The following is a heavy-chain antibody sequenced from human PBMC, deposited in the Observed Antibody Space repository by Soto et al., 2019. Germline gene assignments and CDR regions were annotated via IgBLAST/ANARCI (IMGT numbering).Heavy chain of an antibody. CDR1: GGTFSSYA. CDR2: IIPIFGTA. D-gene: IGHD3-9*01. CDR3: ARKSPGLRYFDWPYYYYGMDV. Sequence: QVQLVQSGAEVKKPGSSVKVSCKASGGTFSSYAISWVRQAPGQGLEWKGGIIPIFGTANYAQNFQGRVTITAGESTGTAYMELSSLRSEYTAVYYCARKSPGLRYFDWPYYYYGMDVWGQGTTVTVSS. V-gene: IGHV1-69*12. J-gene: IGHJ6*02.